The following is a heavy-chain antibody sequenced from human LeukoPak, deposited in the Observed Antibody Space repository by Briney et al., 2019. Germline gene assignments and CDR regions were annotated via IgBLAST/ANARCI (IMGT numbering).Heavy chain of an antibody. J-gene: IGHJ4*02. D-gene: IGHD1-26*01. CDR1: GYTLTELS. Sequence: ASVKVSCKVSGYTLTELSMHWVRQAPGKGLEWMGGFDPEDGETIYAQKFQGRVTMTEDTSTDTAYMELSSLRSEDTAVYYCATGRGGTRTQDYWGQGTLVTVSS. CDR2: FDPEDGET. V-gene: IGHV1-24*01. CDR3: ATGRGGTRTQDY.